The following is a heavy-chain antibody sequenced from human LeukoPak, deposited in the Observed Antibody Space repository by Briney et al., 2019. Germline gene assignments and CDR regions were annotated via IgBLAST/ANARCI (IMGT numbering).Heavy chain of an antibody. V-gene: IGHV4-61*02. CDR1: GGSISSGSYY. J-gene: IGHJ5*02. CDR3: ARGGPIVLMVYAKLSNWFDP. CDR2: IYTSGST. Sequence: SETLSLTCTVSGGSISSGSYYWSWIRQPAGKGLEWIGRIYTSGSTYYNPSLKSRVTISVDTSKNQFSLKLSSVTAADTAVYYCARGGPIVLMVYAKLSNWFDPWGQGTLVTVSS. D-gene: IGHD2-8*01.